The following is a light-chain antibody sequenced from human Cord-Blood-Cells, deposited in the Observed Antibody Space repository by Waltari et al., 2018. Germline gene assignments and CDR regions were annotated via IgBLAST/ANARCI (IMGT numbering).Light chain of an antibody. Sequence: EIVMTQSPATLSVSPGARATLSSRASQSVSSNFAWYQQKPGQAPRLLNYGASTRATGIPARFSGSGSGTEFTLTISSLQSEDFAVYYCQQYNNWPLTFGGGTKVEIK. CDR2: GAS. CDR3: QQYNNWPLT. V-gene: IGKV3-15*01. CDR1: QSVSSN. J-gene: IGKJ4*01.